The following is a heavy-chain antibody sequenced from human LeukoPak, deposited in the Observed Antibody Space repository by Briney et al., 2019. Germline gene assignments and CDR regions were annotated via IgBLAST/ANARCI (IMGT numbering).Heavy chain of an antibody. CDR1: GGSFSGYY. Sequence: PSETLSLTCAVYGGSFSGYYWSWIRQPPGKGLEWIGEINHSGSTNYNPSLKSRITISVDTSKNQFSLKLSSVTAADTAVYYCARGRPRRIAVAPLGYYYGMDVWDQGTTVTVSS. CDR3: ARGRPRRIAVAPLGYYYGMDV. CDR2: INHSGST. V-gene: IGHV4-34*01. D-gene: IGHD6-19*01. J-gene: IGHJ6*02.